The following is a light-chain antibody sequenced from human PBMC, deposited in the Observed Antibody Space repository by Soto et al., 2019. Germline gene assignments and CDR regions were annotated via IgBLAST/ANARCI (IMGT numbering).Light chain of an antibody. CDR1: QSVSSSY. Sequence: EIVLTQSPGTLSLSPGERATLSCRASQSVSSSYLAWYQQKPGQAPRLLIYGASSRATGIPDRFSGSGSGTDFTLTISRLEPEDFAVYYWQQYGSFPTFGGGTKVEIK. CDR3: QQYGSFPT. V-gene: IGKV3-20*01. CDR2: GAS. J-gene: IGKJ4*01.